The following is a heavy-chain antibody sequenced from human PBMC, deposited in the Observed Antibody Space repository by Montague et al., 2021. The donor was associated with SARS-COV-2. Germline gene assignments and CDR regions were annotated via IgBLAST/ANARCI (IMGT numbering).Heavy chain of an antibody. CDR3: ARVGGQQVGRLSGMDV. CDR1: GGSISSRSYY. J-gene: IGHJ6*02. D-gene: IGHD6-13*01. V-gene: IGHV4-39*07. Sequence: SETLSLTCTVSGGSISSRSYYWGWIRQPPGKGLEWIGSIYYSGSTYYNPSLKSRVTISVDTSKNQFSLKLSSVTAADTAVYYCARVGGQQVGRLSGMDVWGQGTTVTVSS. CDR2: IYYSGST.